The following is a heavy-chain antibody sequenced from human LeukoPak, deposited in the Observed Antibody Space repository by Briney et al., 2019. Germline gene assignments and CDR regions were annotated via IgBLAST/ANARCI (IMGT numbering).Heavy chain of an antibody. CDR1: AFTFSRYA. Sequence: GGSLRLSCAASAFTFSRYAMHWVRQAPGKGLEWVAVISYDRSNKYYADSVKGRFTISRDNSRNTLYLQMTSLRAEDTAIYYCARDFRGPSMGSSGGAFDIWGRGTMVTVSS. J-gene: IGHJ3*02. V-gene: IGHV3-30*04. D-gene: IGHD2/OR15-2a*01. CDR2: ISYDRSNK. CDR3: ARDFRGPSMGSSGGAFDI.